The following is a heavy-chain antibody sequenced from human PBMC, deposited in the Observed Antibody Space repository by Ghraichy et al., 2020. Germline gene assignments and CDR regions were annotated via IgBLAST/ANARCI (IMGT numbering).Heavy chain of an antibody. CDR2: IYYSGST. J-gene: IGHJ3*02. Sequence: TLSLTCTVSGGSISSGGYYWSWIRQHPGKGLEWIGYIYYSGSTYYNPSLKSRVTISVDTSKNQFSLKLSSVTAADTAVYYCARAYCSGGSCYSPSSMGSFDIWGQGTMVTVSS. V-gene: IGHV4-31*03. CDR3: ARAYCSGGSCYSPSSMGSFDI. CDR1: GGSISSGGYY. D-gene: IGHD2-15*01.